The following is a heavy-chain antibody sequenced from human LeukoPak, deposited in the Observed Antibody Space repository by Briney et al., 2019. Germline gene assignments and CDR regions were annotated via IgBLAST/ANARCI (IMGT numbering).Heavy chain of an antibody. CDR3: ARAAYDSSGYLTL. CDR2: ICYDGSKK. CDR1: GFTFSSYW. V-gene: IGHV3-33*08. Sequence: GGSLRLSCAAPGFTFSSYWMNWVRQAPGKGLEWVAVICYDGSKKYYEDSVKGRFTISRDNTKSKWYLQMSSLRAEDTAVYYCARAAYDSSGYLTLWGQGTLVTVSS. J-gene: IGHJ4*02. D-gene: IGHD3-22*01.